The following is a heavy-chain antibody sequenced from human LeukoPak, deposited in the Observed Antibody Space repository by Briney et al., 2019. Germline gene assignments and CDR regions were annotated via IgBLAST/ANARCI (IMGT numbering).Heavy chain of an antibody. J-gene: IGHJ5*02. Sequence: ASVKVSCKASGYTFTGYYMHWVRQAPGQGLEWMGWINPNSGGTNYAQKFQGRVTMTRDTSISTAYMELSRLRSDDTAVYYCASSPRWIVVVPAALDPLLQGTLV. CDR3: ASSPRWIVVVPAALDP. CDR1: GYTFTGYY. CDR2: INPNSGGT. V-gene: IGHV1-2*02. D-gene: IGHD2-2*01.